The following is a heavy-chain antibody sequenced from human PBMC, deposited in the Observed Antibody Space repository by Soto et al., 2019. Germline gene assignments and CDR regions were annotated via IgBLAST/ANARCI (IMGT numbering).Heavy chain of an antibody. CDR1: GFTFSSYA. CDR2: VSYDGSNK. V-gene: IGHV3-30-3*01. CDR3: ARDRSDYYYYYGMDV. Sequence: QVQLVESGGGVVQPGRSLRLSCAASGFTFSSYAMHWVRQAPGKGLEWVAVVSYDGSNKYYADYVKGRFTISRDNSKNTLYLQMNSLRAEDTAVYYCARDRSDYYYYYGMDVWGQGTTVTVSS. J-gene: IGHJ6*02.